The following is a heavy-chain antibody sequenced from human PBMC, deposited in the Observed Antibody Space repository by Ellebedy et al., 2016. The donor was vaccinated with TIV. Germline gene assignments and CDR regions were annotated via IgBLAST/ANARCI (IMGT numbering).Heavy chain of an antibody. Sequence: MPGGSLRLSCSASEFTVTSNYVTWIRQTPGKGLEWIGSISHSGTSFYNPSLKSRVTISIDTSRNQFSLRLRSVTAADTAVFYCARHPYDILTGYHFDSWGQGTLVTVSS. CDR1: EFTVTSNY. V-gene: IGHV4-39*01. J-gene: IGHJ4*02. CDR2: ISHSGTS. D-gene: IGHD3-9*01. CDR3: ARHPYDILTGYHFDS.